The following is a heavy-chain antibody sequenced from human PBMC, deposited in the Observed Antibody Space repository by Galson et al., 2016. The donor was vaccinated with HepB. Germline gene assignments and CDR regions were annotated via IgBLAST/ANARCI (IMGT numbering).Heavy chain of an antibody. CDR1: GFTFSSYW. Sequence: SLRLSCAASGFTFSSYWMSWVRQAPGKGLEWVANIEKDGSEKSYVDSVKGRFTISRDNATSSLYLQMNSLRVEDTGVYYCARDRGVVVPTSYGYEGMDVWGQGTAVTVSS. D-gene: IGHD2-2*01. J-gene: IGHJ6*02. V-gene: IGHV3-7*01. CDR2: IEKDGSEK. CDR3: ARDRGVVVPTSYGYEGMDV.